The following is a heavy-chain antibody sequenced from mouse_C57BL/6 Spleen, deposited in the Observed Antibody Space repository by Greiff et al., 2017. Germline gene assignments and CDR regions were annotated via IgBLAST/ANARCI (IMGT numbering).Heavy chain of an antibody. CDR2: IYPGSGST. D-gene: IGHD2-3*01. Sequence: QVQLQQPGAELVKPGASVKMSCKASGYTFTSYWITWVKQRPGQGLEWIGDIYPGSGSTNYNEKFKSKATRTVDTSSSTAYMQLSSLTSEDSAVYYCAREDDGYPWFAYWGQGTLVTVSA. J-gene: IGHJ3*01. V-gene: IGHV1-55*01. CDR1: GYTFTSYW. CDR3: AREDDGYPWFAY.